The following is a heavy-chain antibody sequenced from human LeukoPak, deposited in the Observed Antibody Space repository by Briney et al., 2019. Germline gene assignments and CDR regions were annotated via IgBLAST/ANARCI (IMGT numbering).Heavy chain of an antibody. D-gene: IGHD3-22*01. CDR1: GFTFSTYN. V-gene: IGHV3-13*01. CDR2: VGTAGDT. CDR3: ARRGDSRGYYDAFDI. J-gene: IGHJ3*02. Sequence: GGSLRLSCTASGFTFSTYNMHWVRQPTGKGLEWVSAVGTAGDTYYPGSVKGRFTISRENAKNSLYLQMNSLRVGDTAVYYCARRGDSRGYYDAFDIWGQGTMVTVSS.